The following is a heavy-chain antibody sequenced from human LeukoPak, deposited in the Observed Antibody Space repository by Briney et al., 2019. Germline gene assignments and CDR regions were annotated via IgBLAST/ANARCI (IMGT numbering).Heavy chain of an antibody. Sequence: PSETLSLTCTVSSGSISSYYWSWIRQPPGKGLEWIGYIYYSGSTNYNPSLKSRVTISVDTSKNQFSLKLSSVTAADTAAYYCARPYCSGGSCYSWFDPWGQGTLVTVSS. J-gene: IGHJ5*02. CDR3: ARPYCSGGSCYSWFDP. V-gene: IGHV4-59*08. D-gene: IGHD2-15*01. CDR1: SGSISSYY. CDR2: IYYSGST.